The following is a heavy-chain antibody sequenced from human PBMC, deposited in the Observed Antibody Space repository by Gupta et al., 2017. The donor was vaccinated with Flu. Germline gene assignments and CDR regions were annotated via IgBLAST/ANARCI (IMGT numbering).Heavy chain of an antibody. CDR1: DDA. Sequence: DDAMTWVRQAPGKGLELVGFIRSKAYGGTTEYAASVKGRFTISRDDSKSIAYLDMNSLRTEDTAVYYCTSGDGYHYAFDIWGQGTMVTVSS. V-gene: IGHV3-49*04. D-gene: IGHD1-20*01. CDR2: IRSKAYGGTT. CDR3: TSGDGYHYAFDI. J-gene: IGHJ3*02.